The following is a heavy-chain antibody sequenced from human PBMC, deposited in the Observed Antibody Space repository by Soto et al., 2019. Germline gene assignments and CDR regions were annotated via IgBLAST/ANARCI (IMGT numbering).Heavy chain of an antibody. CDR2: IYYSGRT. J-gene: IGHJ4*02. V-gene: IGHV4-30-4*01. D-gene: IGHD6-6*01. CDR3: AGELSNSPEYFDF. CDR1: GGSISSDYYY. Sequence: SAPLSITCTVSGGSISSDYYYWSWIRQPPGKGLEWIGYIYYSGRTAYNPSLKSRIIISIDTSKNQFSLSLNSLNAADTAVYYCAGELSNSPEYFDFWGLGTLVTVSS.